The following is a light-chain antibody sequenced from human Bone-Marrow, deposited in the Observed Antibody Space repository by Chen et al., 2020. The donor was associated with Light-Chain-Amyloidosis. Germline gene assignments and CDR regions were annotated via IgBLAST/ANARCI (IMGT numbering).Light chain of an antibody. CDR3: SSYTITNNLV. CDR2: EVT. J-gene: IGLJ1*01. CDR1: SSDVGGDNH. V-gene: IGLV2-14*01. Sequence: QSALTQPASVSGSPGQSITISCTGTSSDVGGDNHVSWYQQHPDKVPKLMIYEVTNRPSWVPARFSGSKSDNTAPLNISGLQTEDEDDYFCSSYTITNNLVFGSGTRVTVL.